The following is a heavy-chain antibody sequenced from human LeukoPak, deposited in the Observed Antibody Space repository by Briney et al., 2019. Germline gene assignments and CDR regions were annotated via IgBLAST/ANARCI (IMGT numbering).Heavy chain of an antibody. Sequence: PGGSLTLSCADSGFTFSYYVMHWLRQAPGKGLEWVAFISSDGSDKYYADSMKGRFTISRDNSKNTLYLQMTSLRGEDTAMYYCAREGSARDAFNLWGQGTMVTVSS. J-gene: IGHJ3*01. CDR1: GFTFSYYV. V-gene: IGHV3-30-3*01. CDR3: AREGSARDAFNL. CDR2: ISSDGSDK.